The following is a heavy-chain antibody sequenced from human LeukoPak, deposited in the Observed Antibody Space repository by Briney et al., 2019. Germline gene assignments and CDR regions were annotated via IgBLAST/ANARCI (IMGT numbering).Heavy chain of an antibody. J-gene: IGHJ4*02. CDR2: ISGSGGST. V-gene: IGHV3-23*01. D-gene: IGHD3-3*01. Sequence: GGSLRLSCAASGFTFSSYAMSWVRQAPGKGLEWVSAISGSGGSTYYADSVEGRFTISRDNSKNTLYLQMNSLRAEDTAVYYCAKQEAGGDFWSGYKDWGQGTLVTVSS. CDR3: AKQEAGGDFWSGYKD. CDR1: GFTFSSYA.